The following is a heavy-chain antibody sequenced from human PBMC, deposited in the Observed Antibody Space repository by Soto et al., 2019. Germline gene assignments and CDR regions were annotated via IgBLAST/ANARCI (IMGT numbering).Heavy chain of an antibody. CDR1: GGSISSYY. V-gene: IGHV4-59*08. Sequence: QVQLQESGPGLVKPSETLSLTCTVSGGSISSYYWSWIRQPPGKGLEWIGYIYYSGSTHYNPSLMSRVTISVDTSKNQSPLKLSSVTAADTAVYYCARRYGSCFDYWGQGTLVTVSS. CDR3: ARRYGSCFDY. D-gene: IGHD6-6*01. CDR2: IYYSGST. J-gene: IGHJ4*02.